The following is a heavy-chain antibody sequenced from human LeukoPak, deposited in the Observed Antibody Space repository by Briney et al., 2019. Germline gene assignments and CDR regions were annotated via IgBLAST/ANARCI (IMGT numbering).Heavy chain of an antibody. Sequence: SETLSLTCTVSGGSISSSSYYWGWIRQPPGKGLEWIGSIYYSGSTYYNPSLKSRVTISVDTSKNQFSLKLSSVTAADTAVYYCARGGYNYGGGYYFDYWGQGTLVTVSS. J-gene: IGHJ4*02. D-gene: IGHD5-24*01. V-gene: IGHV4-39*07. CDR1: GGSISSSSYY. CDR2: IYYSGST. CDR3: ARGGYNYGGGYYFDY.